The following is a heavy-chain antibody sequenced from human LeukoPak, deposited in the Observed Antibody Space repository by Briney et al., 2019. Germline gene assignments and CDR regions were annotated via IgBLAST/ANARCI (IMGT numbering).Heavy chain of an antibody. D-gene: IGHD2-2*02. J-gene: IGHJ5*02. CDR2: IDPIDSYT. CDR1: PYNFTSYC. V-gene: IGHV5-10-1*01. Sequence: GESLKISSHVSPYNFTSYCISWARHTPGKGLEWIGTIDPIDSYTNYTPSFQGHVTISADKSISPAYLQWSSLKASDTAMYYCARAGSTSCYKCWFDPWGQGTLVTVSS. CDR3: ARAGSTSCYKCWFDP.